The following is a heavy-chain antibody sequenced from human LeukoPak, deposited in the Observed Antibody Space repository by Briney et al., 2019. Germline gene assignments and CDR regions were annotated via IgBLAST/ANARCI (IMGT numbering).Heavy chain of an antibody. Sequence: ASVRVSCKASGYRFSDYYMHWVRQAPGQGLEWMGRINSNSGGTGFAEKFQGRVTMTRDTSISTVYMELSSLRSDDTAVYYCARGLYCSGGNCYGPFDYWGQGTLVTVSS. J-gene: IGHJ4*02. CDR1: GYRFSDYY. CDR3: ARGLYCSGGNCYGPFDY. V-gene: IGHV1-2*06. D-gene: IGHD2-15*01. CDR2: INSNSGGT.